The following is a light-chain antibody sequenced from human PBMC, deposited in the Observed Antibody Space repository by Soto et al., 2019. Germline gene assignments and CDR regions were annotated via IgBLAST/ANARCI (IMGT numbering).Light chain of an antibody. CDR2: DAS. CDR3: QQYDNLLT. J-gene: IGKJ4*01. V-gene: IGKV1-33*01. CDR1: QDISNY. Sequence: DIQMTQSPSSLSASVGDRVTITCQASQDISNYLNWYQQKPGKAPKLLIYDASNLETGVPSRFSGSGSGTDFNFTISSLQPEDIATYYCQQYDNLLTFGGGTKVEIK.